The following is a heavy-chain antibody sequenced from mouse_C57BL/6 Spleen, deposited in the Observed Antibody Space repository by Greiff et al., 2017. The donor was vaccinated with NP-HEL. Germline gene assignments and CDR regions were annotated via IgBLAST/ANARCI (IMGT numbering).Heavy chain of an antibody. CDR1: GYTFTDYN. CDR3: ARSDRDGSTLCDY. J-gene: IGHJ2*01. CDR2: INPNNGGT. D-gene: IGHD1-1*01. V-gene: IGHV1-18*01. Sequence: EVQLQQSGPELVKPGASVKIPCKASGYTFTDYNMDWVQQSHGKSLEWIGDINPNNGGTIYNQKFKGKATLTVDKSYSTAYMALRSLTSEDTAVYYCARSDRDGSTLCDYWGQGTTLTVSS.